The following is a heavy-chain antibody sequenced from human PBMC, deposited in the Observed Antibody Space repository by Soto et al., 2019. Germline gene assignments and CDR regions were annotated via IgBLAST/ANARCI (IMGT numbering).Heavy chain of an antibody. CDR1: GFTFSGYA. CDR2: ISYDGSNK. CDR3: ASDSGSQSLNY. D-gene: IGHD1-26*01. Sequence: QVQLVESGGGVVQPGRSLRLSCAASGFTFSGYAMHRVRQAPGKGLEWVAVISYDGSNKYYADSVKGRFTISRDNSKNTLYLQMNSLRAEDTAVYYCASDSGSQSLNYWGQGTLVTVSS. J-gene: IGHJ4*02. V-gene: IGHV3-30-3*01.